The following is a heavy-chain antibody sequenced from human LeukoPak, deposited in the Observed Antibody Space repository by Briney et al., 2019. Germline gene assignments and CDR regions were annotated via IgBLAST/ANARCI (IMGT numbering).Heavy chain of an antibody. Sequence: SETLSLTCTVSGGSISSYYWSWIRQPAGKGLEWIGRIYTSGSTNYNPSLKSRVTISLDTSKNQFSLKLSSVTAADTAVYYCARDVYFPDTSGYKDYWGQGTLVTVSS. CDR2: IYTSGST. V-gene: IGHV4-4*07. CDR3: ARDVYFPDTSGYKDY. CDR1: GGSISSYY. J-gene: IGHJ4*02. D-gene: IGHD3-22*01.